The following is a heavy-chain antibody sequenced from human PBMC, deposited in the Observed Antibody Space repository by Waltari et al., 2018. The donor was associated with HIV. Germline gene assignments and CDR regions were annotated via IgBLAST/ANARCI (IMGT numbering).Heavy chain of an antibody. J-gene: IGHJ3*01. CDR1: GFSLTGYY. CDR2: IYSNTGDT. V-gene: IGHV1-2*02. Sequence: QVQMVQSGAEVKKPGASVKVSCTTSGFSLTGYYIPWVRQAPGQGLEWMGWIYSNTGDTNYGLQFEGRVTMTRDTSMRTAYMELRTLRSDDTALYYCARQMTFYDAFDVWGQGTVVTVSS. CDR3: ARQMTFYDAFDV.